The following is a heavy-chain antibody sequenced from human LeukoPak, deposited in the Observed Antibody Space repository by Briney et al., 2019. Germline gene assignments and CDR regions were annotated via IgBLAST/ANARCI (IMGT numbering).Heavy chain of an antibody. Sequence: GGSLRLSCAASGFIFSDYYMSWIRQTPGKGLEWVSYISSSGNTIYYADSVKGRFTISRDNSKKSLYLQMNSLRAEDTAVYYCARENWDSYGYAHRFDYWGQGTLVTVSS. CDR2: ISSSGNTI. CDR3: ARENWDSYGYAHRFDY. V-gene: IGHV3-11*04. CDR1: GFIFSDYY. D-gene: IGHD5-18*01. J-gene: IGHJ4*02.